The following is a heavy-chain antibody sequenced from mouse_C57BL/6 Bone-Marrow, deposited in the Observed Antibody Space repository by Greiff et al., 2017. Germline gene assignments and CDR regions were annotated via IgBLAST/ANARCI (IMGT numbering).Heavy chain of an antibody. Sequence: DVKLVESGGGLVQPGGSLKLSCAASGFTFSDYYMYWVRQTPEKRLEWVAYISNGGGSTYYPDTVKGRFTISRDNAKNTLYLQMSRLKSEDTAMYYCARGNWVDYWGQGTTLTVSS. D-gene: IGHD4-1*01. CDR3: ARGNWVDY. V-gene: IGHV5-12*01. J-gene: IGHJ2*01. CDR1: GFTFSDYY. CDR2: ISNGGGST.